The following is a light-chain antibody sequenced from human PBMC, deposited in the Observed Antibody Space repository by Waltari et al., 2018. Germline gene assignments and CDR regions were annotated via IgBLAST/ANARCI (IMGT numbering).Light chain of an antibody. Sequence: DIQMTQTQSSLSASVGDRVTITCRASQSISSYLNWYQQKPGKAPKLLIYAASSLQRGVPSRFSGSGSGTDFPLTIRSLQPEDFATYYCQQSYSTPRTFGQGTKVEIK. CDR3: QQSYSTPRT. V-gene: IGKV1-39*01. CDR2: AAS. CDR1: QSISSY. J-gene: IGKJ1*01.